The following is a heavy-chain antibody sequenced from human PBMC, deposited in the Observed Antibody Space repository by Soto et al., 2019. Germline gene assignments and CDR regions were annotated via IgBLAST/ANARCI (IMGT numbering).Heavy chain of an antibody. D-gene: IGHD6-13*01. V-gene: IGHV4-39*01. CDR2: IYYSGST. J-gene: IGHJ6*02. CDR1: GGSISSSSYY. CDR3: ARRYSSSWYRRTNYGMDV. Sequence: SETLSLTCTVSGGSISSSSYYWGWIRQPPGKGLEWIGSIYYSGSTYYNPSLKSRVTISVDTSKNQFSLKLSSVTAADTAVYYCARRYSSSWYRRTNYGMDVWGQGTTVTAP.